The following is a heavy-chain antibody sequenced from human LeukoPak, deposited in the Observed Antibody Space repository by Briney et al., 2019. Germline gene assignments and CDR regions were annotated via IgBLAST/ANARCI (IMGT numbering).Heavy chain of an antibody. Sequence: QSGGSLRLSCAASGFTFSRYWMTWVRQAPGKGLEWVAKIKEDGSDKYYVDSLKGRFTISKDNAKNSLYMQMNSLRAEDTAVYYCAREYCSSTSCYRNWFDPWGQGTLVTVSS. CDR3: AREYCSSTSCYRNWFDP. V-gene: IGHV3-7*01. CDR2: IKEDGSDK. D-gene: IGHD2-2*01. CDR1: GFTFSRYW. J-gene: IGHJ5*02.